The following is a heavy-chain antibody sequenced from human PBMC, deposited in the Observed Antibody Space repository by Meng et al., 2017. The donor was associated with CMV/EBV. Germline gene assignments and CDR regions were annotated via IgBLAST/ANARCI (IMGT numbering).Heavy chain of an antibody. CDR1: GGSISNYY. CDR2: IYYSGNT. D-gene: IGHD6-13*01. J-gene: IGHJ4*02. Sequence: GSLRPSCTVSGGSISNYYWSWIRQPPGKGLEWIGYIYYSGNTDYNPSLKSRVTISLDTSKNQFSLKLSSVTAADTAIYYCARSEQLLVSLYWGQGTLVTVSS. V-gene: IGHV4-59*01. CDR3: ARSEQLLVSLY.